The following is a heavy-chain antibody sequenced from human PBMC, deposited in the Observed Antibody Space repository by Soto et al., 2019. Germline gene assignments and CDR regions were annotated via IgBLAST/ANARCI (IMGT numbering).Heavy chain of an antibody. CDR3: ARDRFLEWDNMGAGYYYYMDV. V-gene: IGHV3-48*01. CDR1: GFTFSSYS. Sequence: GGSLRLSCAASGFTFSSYSMNWVRQAPGKGLEWVSYISSSSSTIYYADSVKGRFTISRDNAKNSLYLQMNSLRAEDTAVYYCARDRFLEWDNMGAGYYYYMDVWGKGTTVTVSS. J-gene: IGHJ6*03. D-gene: IGHD3-3*01. CDR2: ISSSSSTI.